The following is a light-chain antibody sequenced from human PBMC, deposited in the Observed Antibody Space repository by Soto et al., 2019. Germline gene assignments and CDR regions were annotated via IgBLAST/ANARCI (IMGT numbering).Light chain of an antibody. CDR2: AIS. CDR3: QQGYSTPWT. J-gene: IGKJ1*01. CDR1: QSVTTY. Sequence: DIQMTQSPSSVSASVGDRFTITCRASQSVTTYLHWYQQKAGEAPKLLIYAISNLQSGVSSRFSGSGSGTDFSLTINTLQPEDFATYYCQQGYSTPWTFGQGTKVDIK. V-gene: IGKV1-39*01.